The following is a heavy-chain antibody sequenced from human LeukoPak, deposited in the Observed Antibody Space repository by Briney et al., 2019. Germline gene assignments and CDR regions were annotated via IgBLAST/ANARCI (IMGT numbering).Heavy chain of an antibody. CDR2: ISSSGSTI. V-gene: IGHV3-48*03. CDR3: ARDGTPVGYCSSTSCYLYGMDV. J-gene: IGHJ6*02. D-gene: IGHD2-2*01. CDR1: GFTFSSYE. Sequence: GGSLRLSCAASGFTFSSYEMNWVRQAPGKGVEWVSYISSSGSTIYYADSVKGRFTISRDNAKNSLYLQMNSLRAEDTAVYYCARDGTPVGYCSSTSCYLYGMDVWGQGTTVTVSS.